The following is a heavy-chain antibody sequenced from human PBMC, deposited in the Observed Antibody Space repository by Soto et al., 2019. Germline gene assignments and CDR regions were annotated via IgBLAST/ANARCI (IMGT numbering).Heavy chain of an antibody. CDR2: IYYSGST. Sequence: QLQLQESGPGLVKPSETLSLTCSVSGGSISSSDYYWGWIRQPPGKGLEWIGNIYYSGSTYYNASLKSRVTISVDPSKNHFSLKLSSVNAADTAGYYCARLIYSNVDYWGQGTLVTVSS. CDR3: ARLIYSNVDY. CDR1: GGSISSSDYY. J-gene: IGHJ4*02. D-gene: IGHD1-1*01. V-gene: IGHV4-39*02.